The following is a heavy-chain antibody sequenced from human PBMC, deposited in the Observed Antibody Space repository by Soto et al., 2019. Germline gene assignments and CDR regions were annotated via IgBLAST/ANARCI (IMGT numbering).Heavy chain of an antibody. CDR3: ARGDATKIVVTTYYAMDV. CDR1: GGSLSNYG. Sequence: QVQLVQSGAEVKKPGSSVKVSCKASGGSLSNYGISWVRQAPGQGLEWMGAIIPVFGTPNYAQKFQDRVTITEDEYTTTVYMEVRSLTSEDTAVYYCARGDATKIVVTTYYAMDVWGQGTTVTVSS. V-gene: IGHV1-69*12. CDR2: IIPVFGTP. D-gene: IGHD3-22*01. J-gene: IGHJ6*02.